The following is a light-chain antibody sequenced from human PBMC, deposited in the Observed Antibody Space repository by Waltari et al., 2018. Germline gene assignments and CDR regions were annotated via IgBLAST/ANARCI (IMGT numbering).Light chain of an antibody. V-gene: IGKV1-5*01. CDR2: DAS. J-gene: IGKJ4*01. CDR1: QSIIRW. CDR3: QQYLSFSGLT. Sequence: DIQMTQSPPTLSASVGDRVTITSRASQSIIRWLAWYQQKPGTAPKLLIYDASTLETGVPSRFSGSGSETEFTLTINNLQTDDFGTYYCQQYLSFSGLTFGGGTKV.